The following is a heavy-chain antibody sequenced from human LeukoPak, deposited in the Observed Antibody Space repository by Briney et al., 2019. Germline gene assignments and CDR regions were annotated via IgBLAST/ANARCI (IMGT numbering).Heavy chain of an antibody. V-gene: IGHV1-8*01. D-gene: IGHD5-12*01. Sequence: ASVKVSCKASGYTFTSYDINWVRQATGQGLEWMGWMNPNSGNTGYAQKFQGRVTMTRNTSISTAYMELSSLRSEDTAVYYCARASRGYSGYGYYYYYYMDVWGKGTTVTVS. CDR2: MNPNSGNT. J-gene: IGHJ6*03. CDR3: ARASRGYSGYGYYYYYYMDV. CDR1: GYTFTSYD.